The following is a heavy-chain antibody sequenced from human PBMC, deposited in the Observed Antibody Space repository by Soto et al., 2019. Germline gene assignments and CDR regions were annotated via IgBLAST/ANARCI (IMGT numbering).Heavy chain of an antibody. J-gene: IGHJ2*01. CDR3: ASGTREGWYFDL. CDR2: IIHSGSA. Sequence: QVQLQQWGAGLLKPSETLSLTCAVYSGSFSGYYWSWIRQPPGKGLEWIGEIIHSGSANYNPSLNSRCTISVDTSENQFSRKLSSVTVADTAVYYCASGTREGWYFDLWGRGTLVTVSS. CDR1: SGSFSGYY. V-gene: IGHV4-34*12.